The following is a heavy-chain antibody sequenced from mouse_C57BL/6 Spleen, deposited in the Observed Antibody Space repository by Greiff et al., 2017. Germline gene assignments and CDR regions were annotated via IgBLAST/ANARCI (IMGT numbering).Heavy chain of an antibody. CDR1: GFTFSDYG. CDR2: ISSGSSTI. J-gene: IGHJ4*01. D-gene: IGHD2-4*01. V-gene: IGHV5-17*01. Sequence: EVKLMESGGGLVKPGGSLKLSCAASGFTFSDYGMHWVRQAPEKGLEWVAYISSGSSTIYSADTVKGRFTISRDNAKNTLFLQMTSLRSEDTAMYYCARRYYDDDEGYYYAMDYWGQGTSVTVSS. CDR3: ARRYYDDDEGYYYAMDY.